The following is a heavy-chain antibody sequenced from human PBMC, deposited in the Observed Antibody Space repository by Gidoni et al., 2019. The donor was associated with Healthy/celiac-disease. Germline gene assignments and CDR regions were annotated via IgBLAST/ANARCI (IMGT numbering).Heavy chain of an antibody. CDR3: ARDRGLLWFGELYTELYGMDV. V-gene: IGHV1-2*04. Sequence: QVQLVQSGAEVKKPGASVKVSCKASGYTFTGYYMHWVRQAPGQGLEWMGWINPNSGGTNYAQKLQGWVTMTRDTSISTAYMELSRLRSDDTAVYYCARDRGLLWFGELYTELYGMDVWGQGTTVTVSS. CDR1: GYTFTGYY. CDR2: INPNSGGT. D-gene: IGHD3-10*01. J-gene: IGHJ6*02.